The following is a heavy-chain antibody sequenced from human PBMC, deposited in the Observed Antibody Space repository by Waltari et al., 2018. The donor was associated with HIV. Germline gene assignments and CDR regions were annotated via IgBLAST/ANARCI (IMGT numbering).Heavy chain of an antibody. J-gene: IGHJ5*02. V-gene: IGHV4-39*07. CDR2: IYYSGST. CDR1: GGSISSSRYY. CDR3: ARAGYCSGGSCPQETGWFDP. D-gene: IGHD2-15*01. Sequence: QLQLQESGPGLVKPSETLSLTCTVSGGSISSSRYYWGWIRQPPGKGLEWIGSIYYSGSTYYNPSLKSRVTISVDTSKNQFSLKLSSVTAADTAVYYCARAGYCSGGSCPQETGWFDPWGQGTLVTISS.